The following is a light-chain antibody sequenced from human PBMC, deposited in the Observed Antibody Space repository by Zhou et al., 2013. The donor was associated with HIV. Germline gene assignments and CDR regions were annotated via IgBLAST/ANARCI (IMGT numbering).Light chain of an antibody. CDR1: QSLVHSDGNIY. CDR3: MQALQTPLT. V-gene: IGKV2-30*02. J-gene: IGKJ5*01. Sequence: DVVVTQSPLSLPVTLGQPASISCRSSQSLVHSDGNIYLNWLQQRPGQSPRRLIYQVSNRDSGVPDRFSASGSDTDFTLKISRVEAEDVGVYYCMQALQTPLTFGQGTRLEIK. CDR2: QVS.